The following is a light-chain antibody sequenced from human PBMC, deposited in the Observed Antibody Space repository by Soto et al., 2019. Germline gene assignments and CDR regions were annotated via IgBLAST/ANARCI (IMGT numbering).Light chain of an antibody. J-gene: IGKJ1*01. Sequence: EIVLTQSPGTLSLSPGERATLSCRASQSVSSSYLAWYQQKPGQAPRLLIYGASSRATGIPDRFSGSGSGTEFTLTISSLQSEDFAVYFCQQYADWPKTFGQGTKVDIK. CDR2: GAS. CDR1: QSVSSSY. CDR3: QQYADWPKT. V-gene: IGKV3-20*01.